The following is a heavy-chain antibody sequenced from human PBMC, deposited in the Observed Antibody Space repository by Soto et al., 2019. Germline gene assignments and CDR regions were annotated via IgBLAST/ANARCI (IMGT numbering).Heavy chain of an antibody. Sequence: EVQLVQSGGGLVQPGGSLKLSCAASGFTFSGSTVHWVRQASGERLQWVGRIRSKANDYATTYIASVKGRFTISRDDSRNTAYLQMSDLKTEDTAVDYCTGGYCTGGTCYSGYFQHWGQGALVTVFS. CDR2: IRSKANDYAT. V-gene: IGHV3-73*02. CDR1: GFTFSGST. J-gene: IGHJ1*01. D-gene: IGHD2-15*01. CDR3: TGGYCTGGTCYSGYFQH.